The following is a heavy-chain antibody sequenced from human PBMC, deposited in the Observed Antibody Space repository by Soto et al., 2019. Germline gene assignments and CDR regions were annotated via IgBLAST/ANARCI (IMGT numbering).Heavy chain of an antibody. J-gene: IGHJ6*03. V-gene: IGHV3-23*01. CDR3: AKSRWFGELFRMDV. Sequence: GGSLRLSCAASGFTFSSYAMSWVRQAPGKGLEWVSAISGSGGSTYYADSVKGRFTISRDNSKNTLYLQMNSLRAEDTAVYYCAKSRWFGELFRMDVGGKGTTVTVSS. CDR2: ISGSGGST. D-gene: IGHD3-10*01. CDR1: GFTFSSYA.